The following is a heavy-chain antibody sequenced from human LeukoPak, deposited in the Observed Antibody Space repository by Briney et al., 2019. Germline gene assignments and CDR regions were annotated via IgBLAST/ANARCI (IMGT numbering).Heavy chain of an antibody. D-gene: IGHD3-9*01. CDR3: TRDYDILTQ. CDR2: IDPNSGDT. CDR1: GYTFTGYY. J-gene: IGHJ4*02. Sequence: ASVKVSCKASGYTFTGYYMHWVRQAPGQGLEWMRWIDPNSGDTNYVQKFQGRVTMTRDTSITTAYMELSRLTSDDTAVYYCTRDYDILTQWGQGTLVTVSS. V-gene: IGHV1-2*02.